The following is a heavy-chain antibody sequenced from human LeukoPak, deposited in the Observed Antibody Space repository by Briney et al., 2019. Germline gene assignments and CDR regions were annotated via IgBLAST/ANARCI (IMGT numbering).Heavy chain of an antibody. Sequence: GGSLRLSCAASEFIFSGYWMNWVRQAPGKGLEWVAVISYDGSDKYYADSVRGRFTISRDNSKSTLHLQMNSLRSQDTAMYYCAREDGYGSGSYGFDCWGQGTLVTVSS. V-gene: IGHV3-30*03. CDR3: AREDGYGSGSYGFDC. CDR2: ISYDGSDK. D-gene: IGHD3-10*01. CDR1: EFIFSGYW. J-gene: IGHJ4*02.